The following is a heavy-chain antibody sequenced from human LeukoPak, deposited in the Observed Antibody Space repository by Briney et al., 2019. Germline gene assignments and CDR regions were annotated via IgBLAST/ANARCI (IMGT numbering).Heavy chain of an antibody. J-gene: IGHJ4*02. CDR1: GGSFSGYY. Sequence: SETLSLTCAVYGGSFSGYYWSWIRQPPGKGLEWIGYIYYIGFTNYNPSLESRVTISVDTSKNHFSLKVSSVTAADTAVYYCARGNGDLLDWGQGTLVTVSS. CDR3: ARGNGDLLD. D-gene: IGHD7-27*01. CDR2: IYYIGFT. V-gene: IGHV4-59*01.